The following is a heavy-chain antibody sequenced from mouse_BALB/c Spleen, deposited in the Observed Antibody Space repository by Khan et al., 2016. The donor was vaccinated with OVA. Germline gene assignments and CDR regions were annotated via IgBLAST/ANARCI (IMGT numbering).Heavy chain of an antibody. D-gene: IGHD3-3*01. J-gene: IGHJ1*01. CDR3: ARNRDGGSYWYFDV. Sequence: QVQLKESGPGLVAPSQSLSITCTVSAFSLSRYSIHWVRQPPGKGLEWLGIMWIGGSTDYNSALKSRLSINKDNSKSQVFLKMNSLQTDDTAMYYCARNRDGGSYWYFDVWGAGTTVTVSS. CDR1: AFSLSRYS. CDR2: MWIGGST. V-gene: IGHV2-6-4*01.